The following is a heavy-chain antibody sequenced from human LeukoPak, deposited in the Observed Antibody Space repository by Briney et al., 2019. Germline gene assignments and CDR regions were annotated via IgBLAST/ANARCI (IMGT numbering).Heavy chain of an antibody. CDR1: GFTFSSYW. Sequence: GGSLRLSCAASGFTFSSYWMSWVRQAPGKGLEWVANIKQDGSEKYYVDSVKGRFTISRDNAKNSLYLQMNSLRAEDTAVYYCARIVKVAAAGTFFDYYYYMDVWGKGTTVTVSS. J-gene: IGHJ6*03. D-gene: IGHD6-13*01. CDR3: ARIVKVAAAGTFFDYYYYMDV. V-gene: IGHV3-7*01. CDR2: IKQDGSEK.